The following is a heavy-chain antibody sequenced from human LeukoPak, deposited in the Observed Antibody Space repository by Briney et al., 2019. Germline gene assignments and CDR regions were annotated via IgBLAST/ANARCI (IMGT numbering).Heavy chain of an antibody. Sequence: SETLSLNCTVSGGSISSYYWSWIRQPPGKGLEWIGYIYYSGSTNYNPSLKSRVTISVDTSKNQFSLKLSSVTAADTAVYYCARDRQRGRGYFDYWGQGTLVTVSS. J-gene: IGHJ4*02. V-gene: IGHV4-59*01. CDR1: GGSISSYY. D-gene: IGHD3-10*01. CDR3: ARDRQRGRGYFDY. CDR2: IYYSGST.